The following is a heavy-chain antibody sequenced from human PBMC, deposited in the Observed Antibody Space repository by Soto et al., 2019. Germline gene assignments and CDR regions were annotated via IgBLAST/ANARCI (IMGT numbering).Heavy chain of an antibody. J-gene: IGHJ6*02. CDR3: AASCVGCGGFNYYGMDV. D-gene: IGHD2-21*01. Sequence: QVQLQESGPGLVKPSQTLSLTCSVSGASISSGGYYWNWIRQHPGKGLEWIGYIYYSGTTYYNPSLKSRVTISVDTSKSPFTLKLSSVTAAHTAVYYCAASCVGCGGFNYYGMDVWGQGTTVTVSS. CDR1: GASISSGGYY. V-gene: IGHV4-31*03. CDR2: IYYSGTT.